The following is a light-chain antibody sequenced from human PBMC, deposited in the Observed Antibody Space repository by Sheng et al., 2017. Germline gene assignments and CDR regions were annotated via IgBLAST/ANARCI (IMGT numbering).Light chain of an antibody. CDR2: QDN. Sequence: SYELTQPPSLSVSPGHTASITCSGEKLGDRYTSWYQQKAGQSPLLVIYQDNRRPSGIPERFSGSNSGNTATLTISGTQALDEAAYYCQAWDKSTETVVFGGGTKLTVL. J-gene: IGLJ2*01. CDR1: KLGDRY. V-gene: IGLV3-1*01. CDR3: QAWDKSTETVV.